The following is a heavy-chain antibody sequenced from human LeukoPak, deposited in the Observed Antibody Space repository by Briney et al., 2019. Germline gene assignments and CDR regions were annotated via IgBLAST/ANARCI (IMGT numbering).Heavy chain of an antibody. CDR3: ASREQWLVSGFDP. Sequence: KPSETLSLTCAVYGGSFSGYYWSWIRQPPGKGLEWIGEINHSGSTNYNPSLKSRVTISVDTSKNQFSLKLSSVTAADTAVYYCASREQWLVSGFDPWGQGTLVTVSS. V-gene: IGHV4-34*01. J-gene: IGHJ5*02. CDR1: GGSFSGYY. CDR2: INHSGST. D-gene: IGHD6-19*01.